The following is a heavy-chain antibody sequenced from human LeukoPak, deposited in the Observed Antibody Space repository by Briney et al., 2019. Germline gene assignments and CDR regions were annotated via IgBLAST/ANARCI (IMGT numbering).Heavy chain of an antibody. CDR3: ARFTPPAAYDSSGYYQYYFDY. CDR2: INHSGST. Sequence: SETLSLTCAVYGGSFSGYYWSWIRQPPGKGLEWIGEINHSGSTNYNPSLKSRVTISVDTSKNQFSLKLSSVTAAHTAGYYCARFTPPAAYDSSGYYQYYFDYWGQGTLVTVSS. V-gene: IGHV4-34*01. D-gene: IGHD3-22*01. J-gene: IGHJ4*02. CDR1: GGSFSGYY.